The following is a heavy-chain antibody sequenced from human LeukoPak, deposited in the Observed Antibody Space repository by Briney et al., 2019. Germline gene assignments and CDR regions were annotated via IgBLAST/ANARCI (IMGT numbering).Heavy chain of an antibody. J-gene: IGHJ5*02. CDR2: ISYDGSNK. V-gene: IGHV3-30*18. Sequence: GGSLRLSCAASGFTLGHYWMSFVRQAPGKGLEWVAVISYDGSNKYYADSVKGRFTISRDNSKNTLYLQVNSLRAEDTAVYYCAKDRVDTYYYDSSGLNWFDPWGQGTLVTVSS. CDR1: GFTLGHYW. CDR3: AKDRVDTYYYDSSGLNWFDP. D-gene: IGHD3-22*01.